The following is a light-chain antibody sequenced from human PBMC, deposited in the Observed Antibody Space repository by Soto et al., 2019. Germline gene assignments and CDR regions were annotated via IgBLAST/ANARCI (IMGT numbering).Light chain of an antibody. CDR1: SSDVGSYNL. Sequence: QCALTQPASVSGAPGQAITISCTGTSSDVGSYNLVSWYQQHPGKAPKLMIYEVSKRPSGVSNRFSGSKSGNTASLTISGLQAEDEADYYCCSYAGRAYVFGTGTKVT. CDR3: CSYAGRAYV. CDR2: EVS. J-gene: IGLJ1*01. V-gene: IGLV2-23*02.